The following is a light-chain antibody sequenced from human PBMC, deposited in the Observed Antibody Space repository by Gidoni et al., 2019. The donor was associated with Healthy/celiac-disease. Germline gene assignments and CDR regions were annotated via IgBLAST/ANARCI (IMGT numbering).Light chain of an antibody. CDR1: QSVLDSSKNKNY. CDR2: WAS. J-gene: IGKJ2*01. CDR3: QQYYSTPHT. Sequence: DIVMTQSPDSLAVSLGERATVNCKSSQSVLDSSKNKNYLAWYQQKPGQPPKLLIYWASTRESGVPDRFSGSGSGTDFTLTISSLQAEDVAVYYCQQYYSTPHTFGQGTKLEIK. V-gene: IGKV4-1*01.